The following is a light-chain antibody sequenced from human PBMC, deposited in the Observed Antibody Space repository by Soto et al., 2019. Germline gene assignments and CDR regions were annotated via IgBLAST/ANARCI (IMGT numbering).Light chain of an antibody. CDR2: DAS. V-gene: IGKV3-11*01. CDR1: QSVNSY. Sequence: EIVLTQSPATLSLSPGERATLSCRASQSVNSYLAWYQQKPGQAPRLLNYDASNRSTGITGRHSGSGSETDFTLTNSSLEPEDFAVYYCQQRSTWPYTFGQGTKLELK. CDR3: QQRSTWPYT. J-gene: IGKJ2*01.